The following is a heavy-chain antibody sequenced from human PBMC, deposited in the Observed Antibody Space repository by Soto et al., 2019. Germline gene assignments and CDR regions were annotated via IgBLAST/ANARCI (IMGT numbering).Heavy chain of an antibody. V-gene: IGHV3-30*18. Sequence: LRLSCVVSGFTFSSYGMHWVRQAPGKGLEWVAVISYDGSKKNYADSVKGRFTISRDNSKNTLYLQVNSLRTEDTAVYYCAKSSLPRLSYYYGMDVWGQGTTVTVSS. CDR3: AKSSLPRLSYYYGMDV. J-gene: IGHJ6*02. CDR2: ISYDGSKK. D-gene: IGHD1-26*01. CDR1: GFTFSSYG.